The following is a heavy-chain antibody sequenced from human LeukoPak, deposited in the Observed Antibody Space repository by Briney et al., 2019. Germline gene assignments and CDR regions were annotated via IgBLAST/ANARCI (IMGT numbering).Heavy chain of an antibody. D-gene: IGHD6-13*01. CDR2: IYTSGST. Sequence: PSETLSLTCTVSGGSISSYYWSWIRQPAGKGLEWIGRIYTSGSTNYNPSLKSRVTMSVDTSKNQFSLKLSSVTAADTAVYYCARGSLKYSSSWYGVDYWGQGTLDTVSS. V-gene: IGHV4-4*07. CDR3: ARGSLKYSSSWYGVDY. J-gene: IGHJ4*02. CDR1: GGSISSYY.